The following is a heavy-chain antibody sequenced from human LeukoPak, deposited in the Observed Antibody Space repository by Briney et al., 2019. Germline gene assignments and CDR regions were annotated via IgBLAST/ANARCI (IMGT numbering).Heavy chain of an antibody. D-gene: IGHD2-21*02. CDR3: ARDQGGNYELGVDTTDLS. CDR2: IIPILGIA. V-gene: IGHV1-69*04. J-gene: IGHJ5*02. Sequence: SVKVSCKASGYTFTSYDINWVRQAPGQGLEWMGRIIPILGIANYAQKFQGRVTITADKSTSTAYMELSSLRSEDTAVYYCARDQGGNYELGVDTTDLSWGQGTLVTVSS. CDR1: GYTFTSYD.